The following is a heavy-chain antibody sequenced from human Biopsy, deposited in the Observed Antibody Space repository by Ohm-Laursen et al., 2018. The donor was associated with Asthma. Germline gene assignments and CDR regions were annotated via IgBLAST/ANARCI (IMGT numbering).Heavy chain of an antibody. CDR3: AKDERLYYGSDSKYMQPVPLGD. D-gene: IGHD3-10*01. CDR2: INVEGTTT. CDR1: GFTFTDYW. J-gene: IGHJ4*02. Sequence: SLRLSCAASGFTFTDYWMHWVRQAPGKGLVWVSLINVEGTTTNYADSVKGRFTISRDNAKNTLYLQMNSLRAEDTAVYYCAKDERLYYGSDSKYMQPVPLGDWGQGTLVIVSA. V-gene: IGHV3-74*01.